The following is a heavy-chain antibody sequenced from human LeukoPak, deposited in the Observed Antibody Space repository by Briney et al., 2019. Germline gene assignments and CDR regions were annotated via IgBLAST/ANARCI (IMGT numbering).Heavy chain of an antibody. CDR2: IYYSGST. D-gene: IGHD4-17*01. J-gene: IGHJ4*02. CDR3: ARSVTPDYFDY. CDR1: GGSISSYY. V-gene: IGHV4-59*08. Sequence: SETLSLTCTVAGGSISSYYWSWLRQPPGKGLEWIGYIYYSGSTNYNPSLKIRGTISVDTSKNQFSLKLSSVTAADTAVYYCARSVTPDYFDYWGQGTLVTVSS.